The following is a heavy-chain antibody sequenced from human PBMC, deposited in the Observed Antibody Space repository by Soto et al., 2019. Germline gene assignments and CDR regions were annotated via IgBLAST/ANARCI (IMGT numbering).Heavy chain of an antibody. Sequence: QVPLQQWGAGLLKPSETLSLTCAVYDGSFSGYYWSWIRQPPGKGLEWIGEINHRGSTNTNPSLTSRVTISVDKSKNQFSLRLSSVTAADTAVYYCARKGRYCSSSSCYAWWFDPWGQGTLVTVSS. V-gene: IGHV4-34*01. D-gene: IGHD2-2*01. CDR2: INHRGST. CDR3: ARKGRYCSSSSCYAWWFDP. J-gene: IGHJ5*02. CDR1: DGSFSGYY.